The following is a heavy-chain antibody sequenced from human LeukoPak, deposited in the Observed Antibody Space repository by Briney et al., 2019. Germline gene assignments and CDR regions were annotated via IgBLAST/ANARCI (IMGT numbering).Heavy chain of an antibody. Sequence: GGSLRLSCAASGFTFSSYVMSWVRQAPGKGQEWVSGISGSGGITYYAGSVKGRFTISRDNSKNTLYLQMNSLRAEDTAVYYCARGRGLIIPLDYWGQGTLVTVSS. CDR3: ARGRGLIIPLDY. J-gene: IGHJ4*02. D-gene: IGHD3-10*01. CDR2: ISGSGGIT. V-gene: IGHV3-23*01. CDR1: GFTFSSYV.